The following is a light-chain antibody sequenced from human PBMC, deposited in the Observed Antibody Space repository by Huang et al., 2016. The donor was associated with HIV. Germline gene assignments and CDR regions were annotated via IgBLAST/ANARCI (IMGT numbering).Light chain of an antibody. V-gene: IGKV3-15*01. J-gene: IGKJ2*01. Sequence: ERVMTQSPATLSVSLGETATLSCRASQYVSSNLAWDPQKPGQAPRLLIYGASTRVTDIPARFSGSGSGIEFTLTISTLQSEDFAVYYCQQYNNWPRTFGQGTKLEIK. CDR2: GAS. CDR3: QQYNNWPRT. CDR1: QYVSSN.